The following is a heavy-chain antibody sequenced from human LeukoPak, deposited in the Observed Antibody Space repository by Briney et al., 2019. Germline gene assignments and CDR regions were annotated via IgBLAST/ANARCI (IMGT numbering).Heavy chain of an antibody. CDR2: ISYDGSNK. J-gene: IGHJ6*02. D-gene: IGHD2-21*02. V-gene: IGHV3-30-3*01. CDR1: GSTFSSYA. Sequence: GGSLRLSCAASGSTFSSYAMHWVRQAPGKGLGWVAVISYDGSNKYYADSVKGRFTISRDNAKNSLYLQMNSLRAEDTAVYYCAKDTLAYCGGDCRHYYYYGMDVWGQGTTVTASS. CDR3: AKDTLAYCGGDCRHYYYYGMDV.